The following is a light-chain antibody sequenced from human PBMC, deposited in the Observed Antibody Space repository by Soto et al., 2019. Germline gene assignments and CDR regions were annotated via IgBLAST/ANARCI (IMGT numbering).Light chain of an antibody. CDR2: DVS. CDR1: SSDVGGYNY. V-gene: IGLV2-14*01. J-gene: IGLJ2*01. Sequence: QSALTQPASVSGSPGQSITISCTGTSSDVGGYNYVSWYQQHPGKAPKHMIYDVSNRPSGVSNRFSGSKSGNTASLTISGLHAEDEADYFSRSYTSRSTLVVFGGGTKVTVL. CDR3: RSYTSRSTLVV.